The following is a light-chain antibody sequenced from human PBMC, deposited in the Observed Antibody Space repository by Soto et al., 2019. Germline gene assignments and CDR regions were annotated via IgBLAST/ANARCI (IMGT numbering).Light chain of an antibody. J-gene: IGKJ1*01. Sequence: EIVLTQSPGTLSLSPGERATLSCRASQRVSSNSLAWYQQKPGQAPRLLIYGASTRATGIPDRFSGSGSGTDFTLTISRLEPEDFAMYYCQQYGSSPRTFGQGTKVEI. CDR3: QQYGSSPRT. CDR1: QRVSSNS. V-gene: IGKV3-20*01. CDR2: GAS.